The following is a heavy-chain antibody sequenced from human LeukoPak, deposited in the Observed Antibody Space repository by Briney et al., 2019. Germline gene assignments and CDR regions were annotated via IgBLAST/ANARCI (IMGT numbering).Heavy chain of an antibody. D-gene: IGHD2-8*01. V-gene: IGHV3-48*03. CDR1: GFTFSSYE. J-gene: IGHJ4*02. CDR2: ISSSGSTI. Sequence: GGSLRLSCAASGFTFSSYEMNWVRQAPGKGLEWVSYISSSGSTIYYADSVKGRFTISRDNAKNSLYLQMNSLRAEDTAVYYCARDNGDGCYDYWGQGTLVTVSS. CDR3: ARDNGDGCYDY.